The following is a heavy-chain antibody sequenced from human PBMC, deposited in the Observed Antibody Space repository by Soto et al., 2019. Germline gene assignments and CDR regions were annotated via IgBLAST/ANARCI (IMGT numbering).Heavy chain of an antibody. CDR1: GFSLRTGGVG. CDR2: IYWNDDK. V-gene: IGHV2-5*01. CDR3: AKSGSSGWYGWFDP. Sequence: SGPTLVNPTQTLTLTCIFSGFSLRTGGVGVGWIRQPPGKALEWLGFIYWNDDKRCSPSLKSRLTITKDTSKNQVVLTMTNMDPVDTATYYCAKSGSSGWYGWFDPWGQGTLVTVSS. D-gene: IGHD6-19*01. J-gene: IGHJ5*02.